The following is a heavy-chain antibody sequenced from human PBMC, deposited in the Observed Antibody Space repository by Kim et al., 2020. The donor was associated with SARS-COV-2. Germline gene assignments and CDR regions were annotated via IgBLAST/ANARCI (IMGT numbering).Heavy chain of an antibody. CDR1: GFTFTNYA. D-gene: IGHD1-1*01. V-gene: IGHV3-23*01. CDR2: TTDTGHTT. J-gene: IGHJ4*02. CDR3: VREGAYNLHYFDN. Sequence: GGSLRLSCAASGFTFTNYAMSWVRQAPGKGREWAAYTTDTGHTTFYADSVKGRFTISKDNSRNTLYLQMNSLRAEDSALYYCVREGAYNLHYFDNWGQGTLVTVSS.